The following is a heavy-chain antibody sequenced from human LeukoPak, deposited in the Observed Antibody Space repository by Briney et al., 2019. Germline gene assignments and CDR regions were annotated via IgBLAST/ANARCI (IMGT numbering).Heavy chain of an antibody. CDR3: ARFIAAAAPPDY. CDR2: IYSGGST. Sequence: GGSLRLSCAASGFTVSSNYMSWVRQAPGKGLEWVSVIYSGGSTCYADSVKGRFTISRDNSKNTLYLQMNSLRAEDTAVYYCARFIAAAAPPDYWGQGTLVTVSS. J-gene: IGHJ4*02. D-gene: IGHD6-13*01. CDR1: GFTVSSNY. V-gene: IGHV3-53*01.